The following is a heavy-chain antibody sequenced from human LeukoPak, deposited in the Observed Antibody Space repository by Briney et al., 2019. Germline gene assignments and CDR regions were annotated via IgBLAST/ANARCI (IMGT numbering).Heavy chain of an antibody. D-gene: IGHD5-12*01. Sequence: SETLSLTCAVSGGYMNSYYWSWIRQPAGEGLEWIGRFYTSGSSNYNPSLKSRVTMSLDTSKNQFFLKLNSVTAADTAIYYCARGHSGYDDCWGQGTLVTVSS. J-gene: IGHJ4*02. CDR3: ARGHSGYDDC. CDR1: GGYMNSYY. V-gene: IGHV4-4*07. CDR2: FYTSGSS.